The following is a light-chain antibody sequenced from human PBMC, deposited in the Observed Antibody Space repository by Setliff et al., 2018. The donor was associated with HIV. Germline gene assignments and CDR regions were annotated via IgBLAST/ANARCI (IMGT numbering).Light chain of an antibody. CDR3: CSYAGRYIYV. V-gene: IGLV2-23*02. CDR2: EVR. CDR1: SSDVGNYNL. Sequence: QSALAQPASVSGSAGQSITISCTGTSSDVGNYNLVSWYQQYPGKAPKLIIYEVRKRPSGVSYRFSGSKSGNTASLTISGLQAEDEADYYCCSYAGRYIYVFGTGTKVTVL. J-gene: IGLJ1*01.